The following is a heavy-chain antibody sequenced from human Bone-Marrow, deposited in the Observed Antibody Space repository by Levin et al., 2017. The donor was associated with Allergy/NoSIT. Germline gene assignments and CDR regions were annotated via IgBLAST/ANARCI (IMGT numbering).Heavy chain of an antibody. V-gene: IGHV1-69*06. Sequence: ASVKVSCKASGGTFSSYAISWVRQAPGQGLEWMGGTIPIFGTANYAQKLQGRVTITADKSTSTAYMELSSLRSEDTAVYYCARDRYVVVVPAASQFYGMDDWGQGTTVTVSS. CDR2: TIPIFGTA. J-gene: IGHJ6*02. CDR3: ARDRYVVVVPAASQFYGMDD. D-gene: IGHD2-2*01. CDR1: GGTFSSYA.